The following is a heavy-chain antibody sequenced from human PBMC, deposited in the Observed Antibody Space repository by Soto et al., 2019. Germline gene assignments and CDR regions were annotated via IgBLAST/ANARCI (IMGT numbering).Heavy chain of an antibody. CDR2: IYPGDSDT. CDR3: ARLPPRATVYMGWYIDF. V-gene: IGHV5-51*01. D-gene: IGHD1-26*01. CDR1: GYSFTSYW. Sequence: LWESLKISCKGSGYSFTSYWIGWVRQMPGKGLEWMGIIYPGDSDTRYSPSFQGQVTISADKSISTAYLQWSSLQASDTAMYYCARLPPRATVYMGWYIDFWGRRTLVTVSS. J-gene: IGHJ4*02.